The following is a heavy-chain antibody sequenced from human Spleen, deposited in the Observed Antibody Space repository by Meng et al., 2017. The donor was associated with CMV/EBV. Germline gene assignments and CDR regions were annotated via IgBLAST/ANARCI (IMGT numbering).Heavy chain of an antibody. V-gene: IGHV4-34*01. CDR3: ATMRAATSCYRGSCSGYFFDH. CDR1: GGSFSGYY. CDR2: INHSGFT. Sequence: SETLSLTCGVYGGSFSGYYWSWIRQPPGKGLEWIGKINHSGFTDYNPSLKSRVTVSVDTSSSHFSLKLSSVTAADTAVYYCATMRAATSCYRGSCSGYFFDHWGQGTLVTVSS. D-gene: IGHD2-2*02. J-gene: IGHJ4*02.